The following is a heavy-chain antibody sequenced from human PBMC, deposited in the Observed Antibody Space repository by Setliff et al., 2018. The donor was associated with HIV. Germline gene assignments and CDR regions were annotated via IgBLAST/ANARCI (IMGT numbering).Heavy chain of an antibody. D-gene: IGHD1-1*01. J-gene: IGHJ5*02. CDR2: INHSANT. Sequence: ETLSLPCAVYGGSFSGNYWNWIRQPPGKGLEWIGEINHSANTNYSPSLKSRVTISVDNSKNSLNLQMNSLRAEDTAVYYCVRDHRPSNNNWHHWFDPWGQGTLVTVSS. CDR3: VRDHRPSNNNWHHWFDP. V-gene: IGHV4-34*01. CDR1: GGSFSGNY.